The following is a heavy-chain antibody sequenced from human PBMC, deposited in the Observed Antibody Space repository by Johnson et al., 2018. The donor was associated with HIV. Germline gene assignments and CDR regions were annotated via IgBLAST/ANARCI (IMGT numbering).Heavy chain of an antibody. D-gene: IGHD3-22*01. CDR3: ARSMRAAAGTLVWYYYDSSGYSHHDAFDI. Sequence: QVQLVESGGGVVQPGGSLRLSCAASGFTFRSYGMHWVRQAPGKGLEWVAFIRYDGSNKYYADSVKGRFTISRDNSKNTLYLQMNSLRAEDTAVYYCARSMRAAAGTLVWYYYDSSGYSHHDAFDIWGQGTMVTVTS. CDR1: GFTFRSYG. V-gene: IGHV3-30*02. J-gene: IGHJ3*02. CDR2: IRYDGSNK.